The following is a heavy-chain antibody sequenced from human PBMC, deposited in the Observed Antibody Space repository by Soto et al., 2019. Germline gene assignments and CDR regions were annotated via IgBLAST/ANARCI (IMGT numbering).Heavy chain of an antibody. D-gene: IGHD3-3*01. CDR3: AKTPSYDFWSGYFDAFDI. CDR1: GFTFSSYA. CDR2: ISGSGGST. V-gene: IGHV3-23*01. J-gene: IGHJ3*02. Sequence: EVQLLESGGGLVQPGGSLRLSCAASGFTFSSYAMSWVRQAPGKGLEWVSAISGSGGSTYYADSVKGRFTISRDNSKNTLYMHMNSLRAEDTAVYYCAKTPSYDFWSGYFDAFDIWGQGTMVTVSS.